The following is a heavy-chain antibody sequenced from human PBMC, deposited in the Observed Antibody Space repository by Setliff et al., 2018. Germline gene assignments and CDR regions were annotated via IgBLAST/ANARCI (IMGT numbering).Heavy chain of an antibody. J-gene: IGHJ5*02. CDR3: ERDYQGGWFDP. CDR1: GGFTSNFY. V-gene: IGHV4-59*01. Sequence: LSLTCTISGGFTSNFYWSWIRQAPGKGLEWIGYVDHSGSTNFSPSLKSRGTISVDTSKTQVSLTLTSVTAADTAVYYCERDYQGGWFDPWGPGTLGTV. CDR2: VDHSGST. D-gene: IGHD3-16*01.